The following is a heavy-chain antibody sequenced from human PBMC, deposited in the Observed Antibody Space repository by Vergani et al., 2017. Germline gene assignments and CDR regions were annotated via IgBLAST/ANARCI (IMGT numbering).Heavy chain of an antibody. J-gene: IGHJ3*02. CDR2: IRNKANDYTT. CDR1: GFIFSDHY. V-gene: IGHV3-72*01. Sequence: EVQVVESGGGLVQPGGSLRLSCAASGFIFSDHYMDWVRQAPGKGLEWVGRIRNKANDYTTQYAASVKGRSTISRDDSKSYLYLQMNSLQTEDTALYYCVRVKGSNWNDHLYDIWGQGTLVTVSS. D-gene: IGHD1-1*01. CDR3: VRVKGSNWNDHLYDI.